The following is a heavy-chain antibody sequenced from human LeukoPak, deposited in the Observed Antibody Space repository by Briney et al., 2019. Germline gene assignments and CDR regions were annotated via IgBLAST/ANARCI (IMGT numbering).Heavy chain of an antibody. CDR1: GGSISSYY. D-gene: IGHD1-1*01. V-gene: IGHV4-59*01. Sequence: PSETLSLTCTVSGGSISSYYWSWIRQPPGKGLEWIGYSYYSGSTNHNPSLKSRVTISVDTSKNQLSLKLSSVTAADTAVYYCARKRRNYYGMDVWGQGTTVTVSS. CDR2: SYYSGST. J-gene: IGHJ6*02. CDR3: ARKRRNYYGMDV.